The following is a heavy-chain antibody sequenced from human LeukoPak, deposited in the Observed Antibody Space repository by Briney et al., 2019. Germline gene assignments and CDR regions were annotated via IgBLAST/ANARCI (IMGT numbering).Heavy chain of an antibody. Sequence: SETLSLTCAVSGGSISSGGYYWSWVRQPPGKGLEWIGYIYYSGSTSYNPSLKSRVTISVDTSKNQFSLKLSSVTAADTAVYYCARGYSYGYYYYYYYMDVWGKGTTVTVSS. J-gene: IGHJ6*03. CDR1: GGSISSGGYY. CDR2: IYYSGST. D-gene: IGHD5-18*01. V-gene: IGHV4-61*08. CDR3: ARGYSYGYYYYYYYMDV.